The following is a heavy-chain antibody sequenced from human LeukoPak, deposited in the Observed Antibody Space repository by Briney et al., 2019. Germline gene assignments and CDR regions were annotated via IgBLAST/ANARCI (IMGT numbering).Heavy chain of an antibody. CDR1: GGSISISSYY. CDR3: ARVGVQYSSSWYNLKYYYYYYMDV. D-gene: IGHD6-13*01. Sequence: SETLSLTCNVSGGSISISSYYWGWIRQSPGKGLEWIGSIYYTGSKYYNPSLKSRVSISVDTSKNQFSLKLSSVTAADTAVYYCARVGVQYSSSWYNLKYYYYYYMDVWGKGTTVTISS. V-gene: IGHV4-39*07. CDR2: IYYTGSK. J-gene: IGHJ6*03.